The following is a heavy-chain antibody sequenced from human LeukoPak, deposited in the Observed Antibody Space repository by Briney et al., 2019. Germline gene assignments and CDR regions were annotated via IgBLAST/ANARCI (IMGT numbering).Heavy chain of an antibody. CDR1: GFTFSSYA. CDR3: AKDRVHDYEKDDSGSGYFYYMDV. CDR2: ISGSGGST. V-gene: IGHV3-23*01. D-gene: IGHD4-17*01. Sequence: PGGSLRLSCAASGFTFSSYAMTWVRQAPGKGLEWVSSISGSGGSTYYADSVKGRFTISRDNSKNTLYLQMNSLRAEDTAVYYCAKDRVHDYEKDDSGSGYFYYMDVWGKGTTVTVSS. J-gene: IGHJ6*03.